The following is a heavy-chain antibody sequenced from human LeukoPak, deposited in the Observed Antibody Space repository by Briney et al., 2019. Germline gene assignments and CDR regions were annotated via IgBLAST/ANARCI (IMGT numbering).Heavy chain of an antibody. CDR3: AKDAIRFSEWLDYMGV. J-gene: IGHJ6*03. V-gene: IGHV3-23*01. CDR1: GFTFSSNA. Sequence: GGSLRLSCAASGFTFSSNAMSWVREAPGKGLEWVSAISDSGGSTYYADSVKGRFTISRDKSKNTLYLQMNSLRPEDTAVYYCAKDAIRFSEWLDYMGVWGKGTTVIVSS. CDR2: ISDSGGST. D-gene: IGHD3-3*01.